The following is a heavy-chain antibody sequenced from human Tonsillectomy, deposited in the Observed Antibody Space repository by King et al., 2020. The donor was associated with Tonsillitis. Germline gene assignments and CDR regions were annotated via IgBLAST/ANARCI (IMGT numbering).Heavy chain of an antibody. CDR3: AKDLLGVLLWFGTGGAFDI. CDR2: ISGSGGST. D-gene: IGHD3-10*01. J-gene: IGHJ3*02. CDR1: GFTFSSYA. V-gene: IGHV3-23*04. Sequence: VQLVESGGGLVQPGGSLRLSCAASGFTFSSYAMSWVRQAPGKGLEWVSAISGSGGSTYYADSVKGRFTISRDNSKNTLYLQMNSLRAEDTAVYYCAKDLLGVLLWFGTGGAFDIWGQGTMVTVSS.